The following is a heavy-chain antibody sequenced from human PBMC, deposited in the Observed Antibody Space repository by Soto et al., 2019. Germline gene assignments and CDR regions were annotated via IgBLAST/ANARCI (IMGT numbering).Heavy chain of an antibody. V-gene: IGHV3-23*01. CDR3: ATARHCSSDACPAAE. D-gene: IGHD2-2*01. CDR1: GFPFSTSG. J-gene: IGHJ4*02. CDR2: IGPNPANT. Sequence: PGGSLRLSCAASGFPFSTSGMLWVRQPPGEGLEWVAAIGPNPANTNYRDSVKGRFTISRDNSKNTVFLQMSTLRAEDTALYYCATARHCSSDACPAAEWGQGTLVTVSS.